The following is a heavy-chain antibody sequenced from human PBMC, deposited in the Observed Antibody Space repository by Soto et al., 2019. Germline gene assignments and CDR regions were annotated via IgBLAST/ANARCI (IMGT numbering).Heavy chain of an antibody. V-gene: IGHV4-30-2*01. D-gene: IGHD3-22*01. Sequence: TLSLTCAVSGGSISSGGYSWSWIRQPPGKGLEWIGYIYHSGSTYYNPSLKSRVTISVDRSKNQFSLKLSSVTAADTAVYYCASLAYDANGFHVSPDAAFDLCGPGTMVPVS. CDR1: GGSISSGGYS. J-gene: IGHJ3*01. CDR2: IYHSGST. CDR3: ASLAYDANGFHVSPDAAFDL.